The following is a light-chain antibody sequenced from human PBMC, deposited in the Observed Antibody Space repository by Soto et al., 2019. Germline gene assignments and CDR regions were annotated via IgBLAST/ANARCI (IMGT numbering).Light chain of an antibody. CDR1: SSDVGGYDF. Sequence: QSVLTQPRSVSGSPGQSVTISCTGSSSDVGGYDFVSWYQQHPGKAPKLMISDVSERPSGVPDRFSGSKSANTASLTISGLQAEDEADYYCCSYAGNRTFVFGGGTKLTVL. J-gene: IGLJ3*02. CDR3: CSYAGNRTFV. V-gene: IGLV2-11*01. CDR2: DVS.